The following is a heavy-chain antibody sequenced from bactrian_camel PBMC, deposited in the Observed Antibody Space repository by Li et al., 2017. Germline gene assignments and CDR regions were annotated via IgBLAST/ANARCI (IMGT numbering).Heavy chain of an antibody. CDR1: ENTNSNFC. CDR2: IHPGDGNT. Sequence: DVQLVESGGGSVQAGGSLRLSCATSENTNSNFCIGWFRQAPGKEREGVAAIHPGDGNTDYAGSVKGRFTISRDNAKNTVYLQMSSLKPEDTALYYCTLWVTGGRLGQGTQVTVS. D-gene: IGHD3*01. J-gene: IGHJ4*01. V-gene: IGHV3S40*01.